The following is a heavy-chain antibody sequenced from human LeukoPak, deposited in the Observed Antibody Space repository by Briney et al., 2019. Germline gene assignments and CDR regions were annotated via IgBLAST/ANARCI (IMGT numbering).Heavy chain of an antibody. Sequence: GASVKVSCKASGYTFTSYGITWVRQAPGQGLEWMGWVNPKSGGTLYPQNFQGRVTMTRDTSINTVYMELTSLRSDDTAIYYCATRPQRRTAASDLNWFGPWGPGTLVTVSS. J-gene: IGHJ5*02. V-gene: IGHV1-2*02. CDR1: GYTFTSYG. CDR3: ATRPQRRTAASDLNWFGP. CDR2: VNPKSGGT. D-gene: IGHD6-13*01.